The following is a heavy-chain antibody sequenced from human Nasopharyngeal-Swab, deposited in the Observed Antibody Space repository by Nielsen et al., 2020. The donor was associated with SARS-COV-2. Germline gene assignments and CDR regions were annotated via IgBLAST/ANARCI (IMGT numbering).Heavy chain of an antibody. CDR1: GYTFTSYY. D-gene: IGHD3-16*02. Sequence: ASVKVSCKASGYTFTSYYMHWVRQAPGQGLEWMGIINPSGGSTSYAQKFQGRVTKTRDTSTSTVYMELSSLRSEDTAVYYRARDGFWGLRLGELSLYLAGMDVWGQGTTVTVSS. J-gene: IGHJ6*02. V-gene: IGHV1-46*01. CDR3: ARDGFWGLRLGELSLYLAGMDV. CDR2: INPSGGST.